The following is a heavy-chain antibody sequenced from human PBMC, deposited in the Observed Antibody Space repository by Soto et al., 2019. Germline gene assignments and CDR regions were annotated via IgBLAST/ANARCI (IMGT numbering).Heavy chain of an antibody. CDR1: GLTVSGKKY. J-gene: IGHJ3*01. D-gene: IGHD1-1*01. CDR2: LYDVDGS. V-gene: IGHV3-53*01. CDR3: ATWHERVHAYDV. Sequence: DVQLVESGGGLMQPGESLRLSCAASGLTVSGKKYVAWVRQAPGKGLEWVSALYDVDGSFYADSVKGRFTTSSDSSKTTVSLRMNGLRPDDTAVYYCATWHERVHAYDVWGQGTTVPVSS.